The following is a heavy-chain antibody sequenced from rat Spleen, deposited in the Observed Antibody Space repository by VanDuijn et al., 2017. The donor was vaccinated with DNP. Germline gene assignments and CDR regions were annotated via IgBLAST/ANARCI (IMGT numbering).Heavy chain of an antibody. V-gene: IGHV3-1*01. CDR1: GYSITSNY. CDR2: ISYSGST. J-gene: IGHJ2*01. Sequence: EVQLQESGPGLVKPSQSLSLTCSVTGYSITSNYWGWIRKFPGNKMEWMAYISYSGSTGYNPSLKSRISITRDTSKNQFFLQLNSVTTEDTATYYCAKGPNYGGDSDYFDYWGQGVMVTVSS. D-gene: IGHD1-11*01. CDR3: AKGPNYGGDSDYFDY.